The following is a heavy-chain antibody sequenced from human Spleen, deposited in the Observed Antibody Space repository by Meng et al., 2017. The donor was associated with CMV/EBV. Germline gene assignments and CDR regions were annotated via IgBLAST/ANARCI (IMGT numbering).Heavy chain of an antibody. D-gene: IGHD6-19*01. J-gene: IGHJ2*01. CDR1: GYSFTSYW. Sequence: GESLKISCKGSGYSFTSYWIGWVRQMPGKGLEWMGIIYPGDSDTRYSPSFQGQVTISADKSISTAYLRWSSLKASDTAMYYCARRAAVAGLVYWYFDLWGRGTLVTVSS. CDR3: ARRAAVAGLVYWYFDL. V-gene: IGHV5-51*01. CDR2: IYPGDSDT.